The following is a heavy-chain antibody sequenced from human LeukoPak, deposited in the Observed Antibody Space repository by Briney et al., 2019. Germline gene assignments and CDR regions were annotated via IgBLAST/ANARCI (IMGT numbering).Heavy chain of an antibody. J-gene: IGHJ4*02. CDR1: GYSFTGYY. Sequence: ASVKVSCKASGYSFTGYYIHWVRQAPGQGLEWVGWINPDGDVTKSAQKFQGRVTMTRDTSISTAYMELGGLTSDDAAVYYCARPYCSGGSCHGYFDYWGQGTLVTVSS. CDR3: ARPYCSGGSCHGYFDY. D-gene: IGHD2-15*01. V-gene: IGHV1-2*02. CDR2: INPDGDVT.